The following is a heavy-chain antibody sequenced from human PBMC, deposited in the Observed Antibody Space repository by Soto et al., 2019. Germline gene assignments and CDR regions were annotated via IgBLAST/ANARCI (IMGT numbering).Heavy chain of an antibody. CDR2: IIPIFGTA. J-gene: IGHJ6*02. V-gene: IGHV1-69*13. Sequence: SVKVSCKASGGTFSSYAISWVRQAPGQGLEWMGGIIPIFGTANYAQKFQGRVAITADESTSTAYMELSSLRSEDTAVYYCARGRGYYDFWSGSTPGPHYYGMDVWGQGTTVTVSS. CDR3: ARGRGYYDFWSGSTPGPHYYGMDV. CDR1: GGTFSSYA. D-gene: IGHD3-3*01.